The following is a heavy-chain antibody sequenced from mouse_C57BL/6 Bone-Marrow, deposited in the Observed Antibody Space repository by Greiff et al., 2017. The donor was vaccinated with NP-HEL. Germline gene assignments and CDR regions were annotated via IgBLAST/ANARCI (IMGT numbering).Heavy chain of an antibody. D-gene: IGHD2-4*01. CDR3: AKPYYDYDGYYAMDY. J-gene: IGHJ4*01. Sequence: QVQLQQSGPGLVQPSQSLSITCTVSGFSLTSYGVHWVRQSPGKGLEWLGVIWSGGSTDYNAAFISRLSISKDNSKSQVFFKMNSLQADDTAIYYCAKPYYDYDGYYAMDYWGQGTSVTVSS. CDR2: IWSGGST. CDR1: GFSLTSYG. V-gene: IGHV2-2*01.